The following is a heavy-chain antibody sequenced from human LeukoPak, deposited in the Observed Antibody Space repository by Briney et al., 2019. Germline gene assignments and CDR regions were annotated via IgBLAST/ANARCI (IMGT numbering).Heavy chain of an antibody. Sequence: GGSLRLSCAASGFTFSSYAMSWVRQAPGKGLEWVSAISGSGGSTYYADSVKGRFTISRDNAKNSLYLQMNSLRAEDTAVYYCARGRRFGELFDAFDIWGQGTMVTVSS. V-gene: IGHV3-23*01. D-gene: IGHD3-10*01. CDR1: GFTFSSYA. CDR3: ARGRRFGELFDAFDI. CDR2: ISGSGGST. J-gene: IGHJ3*02.